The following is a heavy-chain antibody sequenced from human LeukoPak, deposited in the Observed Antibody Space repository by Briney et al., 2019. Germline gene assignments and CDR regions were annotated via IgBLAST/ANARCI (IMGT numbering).Heavy chain of an antibody. D-gene: IGHD2-21*01. CDR1: GLTFSNVW. CDR3: ASFRDTDN. Sequence: GGSLRLSCEVSGLTFSNVWMHWVRQTPGQGLVWVCRIITAGSTVYADPVKGRFTISRDNAKNMVYLQMNSLRTEDTAVYYCASFRDTDNWGRGTMVTVSS. CDR2: IITAGST. V-gene: IGHV3-74*01. J-gene: IGHJ3*01.